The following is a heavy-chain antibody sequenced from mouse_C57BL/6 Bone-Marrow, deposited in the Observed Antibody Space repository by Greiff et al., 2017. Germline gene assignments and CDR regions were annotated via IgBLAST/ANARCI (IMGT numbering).Heavy chain of an antibody. V-gene: IGHV5-9-1*02. D-gene: IGHD1-1*01. CDR1: GFTFSSYA. Sequence: EVKLMESGEGLVKPGGSLKLSCAASGFTFSSYAMSWVRQTPEKRLEWVAYISSGGDYIYYADTVKGRFTISRDNARHTLYLQMSSLKSEDTAMYYWTRDYYGSSYRYWYFDVWGTGTTVTVSS. J-gene: IGHJ1*03. CDR3: TRDYYGSSYRYWYFDV. CDR2: ISSGGDYI.